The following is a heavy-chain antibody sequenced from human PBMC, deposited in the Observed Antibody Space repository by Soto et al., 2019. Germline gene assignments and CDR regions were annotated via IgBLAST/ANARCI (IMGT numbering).Heavy chain of an antibody. CDR3: TRDIFRTITTVDF. CDR2: ISWNGAFT. CDR1: GFDFDDHA. D-gene: IGHD4-4*01. Sequence: EVQLVESGGGLVQPGRSLRLSCVGSGFDFDDHAMSWVRQAPGKGLEWVSGISWNGAFTGYANSGRGRFTISRDDAKNSLFLQMNSLRPEDTAFYYCTRDIFRTITTVDFWGQGTLVTVSS. V-gene: IGHV3-9*01. J-gene: IGHJ4*02.